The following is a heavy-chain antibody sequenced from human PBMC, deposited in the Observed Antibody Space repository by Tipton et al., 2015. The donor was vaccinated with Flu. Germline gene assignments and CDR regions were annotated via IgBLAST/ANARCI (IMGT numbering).Heavy chain of an antibody. CDR1: GDSFGSGTSY. CDR2: ISTSGNT. Sequence: GLVKPSETLSLTCSVSGDSFGSGTSYWSWIRQPAGKGLEWLGRISTSGNTNYNPSLQSRVAMSVDKSKNQFSLKLTSATAADTAVYFCARDATIAARRGWYFDLWGRGTLVSVSS. J-gene: IGHJ2*01. D-gene: IGHD6-6*01. V-gene: IGHV4-61*02. CDR3: ARDATIAARRGWYFDL.